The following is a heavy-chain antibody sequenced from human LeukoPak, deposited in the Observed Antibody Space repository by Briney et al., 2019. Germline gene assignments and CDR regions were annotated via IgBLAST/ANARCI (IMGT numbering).Heavy chain of an antibody. CDR1: GFTFSSYG. D-gene: IGHD3-22*01. CDR3: ARDFEERGYFLADFDY. V-gene: IGHV3-33*01. Sequence: PGGSLRLSCAASGFTFSSYGMHWVRQAPGKGLEWVAVIWYDGSNKYYADSVKGRFTISRDNSKNTLYLQMNSLRAEDTAVYYCARDFEERGYFLADFDYWGQGTLVTVSS. J-gene: IGHJ4*02. CDR2: IWYDGSNK.